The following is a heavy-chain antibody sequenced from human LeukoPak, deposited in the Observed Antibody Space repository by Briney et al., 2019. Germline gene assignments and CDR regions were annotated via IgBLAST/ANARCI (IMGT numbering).Heavy chain of an antibody. V-gene: IGHV4-61*02. D-gene: IGHD3-10*01. CDR1: GGSISSGSYY. CDR2: IYTSGST. CDR3: ARESTGFGEFVWFDP. Sequence: SQTLSLTCTVSGGSISSGSYYWRWIRQPAGKGLEWIGRIYTSGSTNYNPSLKSRVTISVDTSKNQFSLKLSSVTAADTAVYYCARESTGFGEFVWFDPWGQGTQVTVSS. J-gene: IGHJ5*02.